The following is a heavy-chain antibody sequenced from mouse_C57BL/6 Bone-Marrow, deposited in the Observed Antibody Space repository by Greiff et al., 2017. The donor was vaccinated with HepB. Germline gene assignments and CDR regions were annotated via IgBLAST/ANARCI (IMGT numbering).Heavy chain of an antibody. CDR1: GYAFSSSW. CDR3: AIWAYGYDGLFAY. CDR2: IYPGDGDT. J-gene: IGHJ3*01. Sequence: VQLQQSGPELVKPGASVKISCKASGYAFSSSWMNWVKQRPGKGLEWIGRIYPGDGDTNYNGKFKGKATLTADKSSSTAYMQLSSLTSEDSAVYFCAIWAYGYDGLFAYWGQGTLVTVSA. V-gene: IGHV1-82*01. D-gene: IGHD2-2*01.